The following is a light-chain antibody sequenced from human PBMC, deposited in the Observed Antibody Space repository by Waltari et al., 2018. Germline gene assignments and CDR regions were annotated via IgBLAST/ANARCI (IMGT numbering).Light chain of an antibody. CDR1: QNILYSPNNKNS. V-gene: IGKV4-1*01. J-gene: IGKJ3*01. Sequence: DIVMTQSPDSLAVSLGERATINCKSSQNILYSPNNKNSLAWYQQKPGQPPKLLIYWASTRESGVPDRFSGSASGTDFTLTISSLQPEDVAVYFCQQYLDTPSFGPGTRVEIK. CDR3: QQYLDTPS. CDR2: WAS.